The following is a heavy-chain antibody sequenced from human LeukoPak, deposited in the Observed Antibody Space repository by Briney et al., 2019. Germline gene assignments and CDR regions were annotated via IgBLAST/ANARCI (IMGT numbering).Heavy chain of an antibody. CDR3: ARRESTYQNYYYFYYMDV. CDR1: GFTFDDYG. CDR2: INWDGGST. V-gene: IGHV3-20*04. J-gene: IGHJ6*03. Sequence: GGSLTLSCAASGFTFDDYGMSWVRQAPGKGLEWVSDINWDGGSTGYADSVKGRFTISRDNAKNSLYLQMNSLRAEDTALYYCARRESTYQNYYYFYYMDVWGKGTTVTVSS.